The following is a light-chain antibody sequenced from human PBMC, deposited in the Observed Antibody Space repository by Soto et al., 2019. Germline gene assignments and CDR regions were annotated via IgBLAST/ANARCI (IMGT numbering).Light chain of an antibody. V-gene: IGKV4-1*01. Sequence: DIVMTQSPDSLAVSLGERATINCKSSQSVLYSSNNKNYLAWYQQKPGQPPKLLIYWASTRESGVPDRLSGSGSGTDFTPTISSLQAEDVAVYYCQQYYSTTQTFGQGTKVEIK. J-gene: IGKJ2*01. CDR3: QQYYSTTQT. CDR2: WAS. CDR1: QSVLYSSNNKNY.